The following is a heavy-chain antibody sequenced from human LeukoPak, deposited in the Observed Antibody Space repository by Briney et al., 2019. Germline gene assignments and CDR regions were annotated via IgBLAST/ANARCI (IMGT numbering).Heavy chain of an antibody. V-gene: IGHV1-8*03. J-gene: IGHJ6*03. Sequence: AASVKVSCKASGGTFSSYAINWVRQATGQGLEWMGWMNPNSGNTGYAQKFQGRVTITRNTSISTAYMELSSLRSEDTAVYYCARGFGSGWYVPNYYYYYYMDVWGKGTTVTVSS. CDR2: MNPNSGNT. CDR3: ARGFGSGWYVPNYYYYYYMDV. CDR1: GGTFSSYA. D-gene: IGHD6-19*01.